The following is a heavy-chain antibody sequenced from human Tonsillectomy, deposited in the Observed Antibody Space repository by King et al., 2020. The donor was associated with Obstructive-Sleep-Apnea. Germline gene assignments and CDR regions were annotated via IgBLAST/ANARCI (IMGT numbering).Heavy chain of an antibody. D-gene: IGHD6-6*01. CDR3: ARDPGSSSSTIMNWFFSV. V-gene: IGHV3-21*01. CDR2: IDRGGIDM. J-gene: IGHJ2*01. CDR1: GFTFRTYS. Sequence: VQLVESGGGLVKPGGSLRLSCEASGFTFRTYSMTWVRQAPGKGLEWVASIDRGGIDMNYADSVRGRFTISRDNVKESLTLQMNSLRAEDTAIYYCARDPGSSSSTIMNWFFSVWGRGTLVTVSS.